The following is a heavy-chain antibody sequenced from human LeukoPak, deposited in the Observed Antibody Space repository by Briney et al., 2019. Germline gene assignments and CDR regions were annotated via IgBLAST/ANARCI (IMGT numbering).Heavy chain of an antibody. Sequence: PSETLSLTCTVSGGSIRSSSYYWGWIRQPPGKGLEWVGNIYYSGSTYYNPSLESRVTISVDTSMTQFSLRLTSVTAADTSVYFCARDIGIYPHVAFDIWGQGTLVTVSS. CDR2: IYYSGST. J-gene: IGHJ3*02. D-gene: IGHD1-26*01. CDR1: GGSIRSSSYY. CDR3: ARDIGIYPHVAFDI. V-gene: IGHV4-39*07.